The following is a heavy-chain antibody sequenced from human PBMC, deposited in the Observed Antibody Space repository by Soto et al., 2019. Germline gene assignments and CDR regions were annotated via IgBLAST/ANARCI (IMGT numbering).Heavy chain of an antibody. CDR1: GYTFTGYY. Sequence: ASVKVSCKASGYTFTGYYMHWVRQAPGQGLEWMGWINPNSGGTNYAQKFQGWVTMTRDTSISTAYMELSRLRSDDTAVYYCARGRRDYDSSGYYPTPIYYFDYWGQGTLVTVSS. CDR3: ARGRRDYDSSGYYPTPIYYFDY. CDR2: INPNSGGT. D-gene: IGHD3-22*01. V-gene: IGHV1-2*04. J-gene: IGHJ4*02.